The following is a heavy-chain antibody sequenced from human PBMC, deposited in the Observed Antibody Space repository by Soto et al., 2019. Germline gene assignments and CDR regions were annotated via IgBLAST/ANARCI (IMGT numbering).Heavy chain of an antibody. CDR1: GVSISNYY. D-gene: IGHD3-10*01. CDR2: IYYSGST. J-gene: IGHJ6*03. Sequence: ASETLSLTCTVSGVSISNYYWSWIRQPPGKGLEWIGYIYYSGSTNYNPPLKSRITISADTSKNQVSLKLTSVTAADTAVYSCARHPVRGILGDYYMDVWGKGTTVTVSS. V-gene: IGHV4-59*08. CDR3: ARHPVRGILGDYYMDV.